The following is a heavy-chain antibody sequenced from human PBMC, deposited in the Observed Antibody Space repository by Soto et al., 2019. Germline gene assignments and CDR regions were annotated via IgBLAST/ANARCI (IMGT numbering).Heavy chain of an antibody. D-gene: IGHD2-15*01. V-gene: IGHV3-7*01. CDR2: IKQDGSEK. CDR3: ARVDTVLGYCSGGRCYFIDY. CDR1: GFTFSTYW. J-gene: IGHJ4*02. Sequence: EVQLVESGGGLVQPGGSPRLSCAVSGFTFSTYWMTWVHQASGKGLEWVANIKQDGSEKYYVDSVKGRFTISRDNAKTSLSLQMNSLRAEDTAVYYCARVDTVLGYCSGGRCYFIDYWGQGTLVTVSS.